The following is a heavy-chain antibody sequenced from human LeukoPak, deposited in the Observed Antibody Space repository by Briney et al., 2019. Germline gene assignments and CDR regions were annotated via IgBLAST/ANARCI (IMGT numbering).Heavy chain of an antibody. J-gene: IGHJ4*02. CDR2: MNPNTGNT. CDR3: AREVDDYGFMDY. CDR1: GYTFTSSD. D-gene: IGHD4-17*01. Sequence: ASVRVSYKASGYTFTSSDVNWVRQATGQGLEWMGWMNPNTGNTGYAQKFQGRVSMTRNTSISTAYMELSSLRSEDTAVYYCAREVDDYGFMDYWGQGTLVTVSS. V-gene: IGHV1-8*01.